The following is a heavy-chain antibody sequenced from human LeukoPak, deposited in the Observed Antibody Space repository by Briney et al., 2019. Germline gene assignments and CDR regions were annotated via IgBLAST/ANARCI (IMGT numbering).Heavy chain of an antibody. CDR1: GGSFSGYY. D-gene: IGHD3-22*01. CDR2: INHSGST. CDR3: ARRVYYYDSSGYYSGAFDI. J-gene: IGHJ3*02. Sequence: SETLSLTCAVYGGSFSGYYWSWIRQPPGKGLEWIGEINHSGSTNYNPSLKSRVTISVDTSKNQFSLKLSSVTAADTAVYYCARRVYYYDSSGYYSGAFDIWGQGTMVTVSS. V-gene: IGHV4-34*01.